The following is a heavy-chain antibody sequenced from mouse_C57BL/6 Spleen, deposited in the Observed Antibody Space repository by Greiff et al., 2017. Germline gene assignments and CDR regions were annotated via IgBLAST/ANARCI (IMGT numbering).Heavy chain of an antibody. Sequence: VQLKESGAELVRPGASVKLSCTASGFNIKDDYMHWVKQRPEQGLEWIGWIDPENGDTEYASKFQGKATITADTSSNTAYLQLSSLTSEDTAVYYCTRWAYGNYPFDYWGQGTTLTVSS. CDR1: GFNIKDDY. V-gene: IGHV14-4*01. J-gene: IGHJ2*01. CDR3: TRWAYGNYPFDY. CDR2: IDPENGDT. D-gene: IGHD2-10*02.